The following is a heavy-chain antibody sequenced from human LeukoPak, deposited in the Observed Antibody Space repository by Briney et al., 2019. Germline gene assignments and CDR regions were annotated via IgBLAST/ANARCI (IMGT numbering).Heavy chain of an antibody. V-gene: IGHV3-23*01. CDR1: GFTFSSYA. D-gene: IGHD6-19*01. CDR2: ISGSGGTT. J-gene: IGHJ4*02. CDR3: ASGYSSGWFTD. Sequence: GGSLRLSCAASGFTFSSYAMSWVRQAPGKGLEWVSTISGSGGTTYYAGSVKGRFTISRDNSKNTLYLQMNSLRAEDTAIYYCASGYSSGWFTDWGQGTLVTVSS.